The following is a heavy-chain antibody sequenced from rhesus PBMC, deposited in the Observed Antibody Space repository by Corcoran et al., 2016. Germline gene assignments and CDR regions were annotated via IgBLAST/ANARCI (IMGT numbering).Heavy chain of an antibody. CDR2: IYGGGGSN. V-gene: IGHV4S14*01. J-gene: IGHJ4*01. Sequence: QVQLQESGPGLVKPSETLSLTCAVSGGSLSGYYYWSWIRQPPGKGLEWIGIIYGGGGSNYLNPALKRRVTLSVDTAKNQFSLKRSSVTAAETAGYYCASDRVAAAYDYWVQGVLVTVSS. CDR1: GGSLSGYYY. CDR3: ASDRVAAAYDY. D-gene: IGHD6-31*01.